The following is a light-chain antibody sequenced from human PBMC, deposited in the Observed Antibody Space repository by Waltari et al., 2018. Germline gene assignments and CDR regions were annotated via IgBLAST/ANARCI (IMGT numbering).Light chain of an antibody. V-gene: IGLV1-51*01. CDR2: DNN. CDR3: ATWDNSLRNVV. Sequence: QSVLTQPPSVSAAPGQKVTISCPRTSPNIGIDYVSWYHQFPGAAPKLPIYDNNKRPSGIPDRFSASKSGTSATLAITGLQIGDEADYYCATWDNSLRNVVFGGGTKLTVL. CDR1: SPNIGIDY. J-gene: IGLJ2*01.